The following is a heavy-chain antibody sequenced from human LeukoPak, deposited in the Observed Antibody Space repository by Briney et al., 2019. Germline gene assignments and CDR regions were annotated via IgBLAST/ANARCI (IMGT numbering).Heavy chain of an antibody. D-gene: IGHD6-19*01. J-gene: IGHJ4*02. CDR1: GFTFSNYA. Sequence: GGSLRLSCAASGFTFSNYAMSWVRQAPGKGLEWVSALSGSGGSTYYADSVKGRFTISRDNSKNTLFLQMTSLRAEDTAVYYCAKDHSGWHQFDFDYWGQGTLVTVSS. CDR3: AKDHSGWHQFDFDY. CDR2: LSGSGGST. V-gene: IGHV3-23*01.